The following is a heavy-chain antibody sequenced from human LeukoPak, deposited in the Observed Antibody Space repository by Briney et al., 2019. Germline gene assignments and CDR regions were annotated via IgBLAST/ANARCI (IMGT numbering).Heavy chain of an antibody. D-gene: IGHD3-3*01. CDR3: ARDDTIFGVVIALDY. CDR1: GGSISSYY. V-gene: IGHV4-4*07. CDR2: IYTSGST. J-gene: IGHJ4*02. Sequence: PSETLSLTCTVSGGSISSYYWSWIRQPAGKGLEWIGRIYTSGSTNYNPSLKSRVTMSVDTSKNQFSLKLSSVTAADTAVYYCARDDTIFGVVIALDYWGQGTLVTVSS.